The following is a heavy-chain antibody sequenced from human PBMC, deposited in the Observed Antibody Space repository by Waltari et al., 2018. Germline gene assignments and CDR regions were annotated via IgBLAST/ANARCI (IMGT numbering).Heavy chain of an antibody. CDR1: GYSISSGYY. CDR3: ARGGDFWSGYEYYYYYMDV. V-gene: IGHV4-38-2*01. CDR2: IYHSGST. Sequence: QVQLQESGPGLVKPSETLSLTCAVSGYSISSGYYWGWIRQPPGKGLEWIGSIYHSGSTDYNPSLKSRVTISVDTSKNQFSLKLSSVTAADTAVYYCARGGDFWSGYEYYYYYMDVWGKGTTVTVSS. D-gene: IGHD3-3*01. J-gene: IGHJ6*03.